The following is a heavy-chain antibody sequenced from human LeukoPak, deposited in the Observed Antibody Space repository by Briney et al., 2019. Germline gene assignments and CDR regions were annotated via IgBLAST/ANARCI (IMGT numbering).Heavy chain of an antibody. CDR1: GGSISSYY. CDR3: AREPQSYYYNYMDV. V-gene: IGHV4-4*07. Sequence: SETLSLTCTVSGGSISSYYWSWIRQPAGKGLEWIGRIYTSGSTNYNPSLKSRVTMSVDTSKNQFSLKLSSVTAADTAVYYCAREPQSYYYNYMDVWGKGTTVTVSS. J-gene: IGHJ6*03. CDR2: IYTSGST.